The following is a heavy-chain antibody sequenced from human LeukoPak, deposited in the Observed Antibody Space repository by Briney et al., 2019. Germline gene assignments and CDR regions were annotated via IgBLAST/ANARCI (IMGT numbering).Heavy chain of an antibody. D-gene: IGHD4-17*01. CDR2: MNPNSGNT. J-gene: IGHJ6*03. CDR1: GYTFTSYD. V-gene: IGHV1-8*01. Sequence: ASVKVSCKGSGYTFTSYDINWVRQATGQGLEWMGWMNPNSGNTGYAQKFQDRVTMTRNTSISTAYMELSSLRSEDTAVYYCARNYGDYANYYYYMDVWGKGTTVTVSS. CDR3: ARNYGDYANYYYYMDV.